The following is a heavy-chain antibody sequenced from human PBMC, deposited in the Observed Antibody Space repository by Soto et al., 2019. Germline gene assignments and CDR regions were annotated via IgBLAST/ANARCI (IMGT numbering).Heavy chain of an antibody. CDR2: ISAYNGNT. CDR3: ARVPAATIYYYYDGMDV. V-gene: IGHV1-18*01. CDR1: GYTFTSYG. Sequence: QVQLVQSGAEVKKPGASVKVSCKASGYTFTSYGISWARQAPGQGLEWMGWISAYNGNTNYAQKLQGRVTMTTDTSTSTAYMELRSLRSDDTAVYYCARVPAATIYYYYDGMDVWGQGTTVTVSS. J-gene: IGHJ6*02. D-gene: IGHD2-2*01.